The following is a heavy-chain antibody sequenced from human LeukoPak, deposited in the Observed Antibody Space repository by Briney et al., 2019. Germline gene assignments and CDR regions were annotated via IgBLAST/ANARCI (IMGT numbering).Heavy chain of an antibody. V-gene: IGHV1-2*02. CDR3: ARGLYDFWSRHWSSLVY. CDR1: GYTFTVYY. Sequence: GASVKVSCKASGYTFTVYYMQRVRQAPGQGLESIGWINPNSGGTNYAQKFQASVTMTRDTSISTAYMELSRPRAYDTAVYYCARGLYDFWSRHWSSLVYWGQGTLVTVSS. J-gene: IGHJ4*02. CDR2: INPNSGGT. D-gene: IGHD3-3*01.